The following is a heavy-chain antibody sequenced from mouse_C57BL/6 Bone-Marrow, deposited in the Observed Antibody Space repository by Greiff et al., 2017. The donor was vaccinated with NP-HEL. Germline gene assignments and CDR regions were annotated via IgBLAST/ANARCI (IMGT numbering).Heavy chain of an antibody. CDR1: GYTFTEYT. CDR2: FYPGSGSI. Sequence: VQLQESGAELVKPGASVKLSCKASGYTFTEYTIHWVKQRSGQGLEWIGWFYPGSGSIKYNEKFKDKATLTADKPSSTVYMELSRLTSEDSAVYFCARHEKGAYYSNYVGWFAYWGQGTLVTVSA. D-gene: IGHD2-5*01. V-gene: IGHV1-62-2*01. J-gene: IGHJ3*01. CDR3: ARHEKGAYYSNYVGWFAY.